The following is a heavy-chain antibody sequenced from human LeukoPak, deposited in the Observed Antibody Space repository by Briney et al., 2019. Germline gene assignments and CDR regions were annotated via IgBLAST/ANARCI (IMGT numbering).Heavy chain of an antibody. V-gene: IGHV4-59*01. CDR1: GGSISSYY. J-gene: IGHJ2*01. CDR3: ARGTSGYGSSWYWYFDL. Sequence: SETLSLTCTVSGGSISSYYWSWMRQPPGKGLEWIGYIYDSGSTNYNPSLKSRVIISVDTSKNQFSLELSSVTAADTAVYYCARGTSGYGSSWYWYFDLWGRGTLVTVSP. CDR2: IYDSGST. D-gene: IGHD6-13*01.